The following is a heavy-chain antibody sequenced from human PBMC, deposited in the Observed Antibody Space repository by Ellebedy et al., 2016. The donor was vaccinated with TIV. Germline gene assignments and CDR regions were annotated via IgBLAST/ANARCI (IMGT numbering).Heavy chain of an antibody. CDR3: ARDDPVVGKGKAYYYYAMDV. CDR1: GGPFSSYA. V-gene: IGHV1-69*06. Sequence: ASVKVSCKASGGPFSSYAITWVRQAPGQGLEWMGGIIPIFGTANYAQKFQGRVTITADKSTSTAYMELSSLRSEDTAVYYCARDDPVVGKGKAYYYYAMDVWGQGTTVTVSS. J-gene: IGHJ6*02. D-gene: IGHD6-19*01. CDR2: IIPIFGTA.